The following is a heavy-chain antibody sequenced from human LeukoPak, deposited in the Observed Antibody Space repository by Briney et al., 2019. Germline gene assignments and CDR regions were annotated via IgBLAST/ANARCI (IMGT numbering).Heavy chain of an antibody. CDR2: IYYSGST. J-gene: IGHJ5*02. CDR3: ARGRITIFGVVMNWFDP. V-gene: IGHV4-31*03. D-gene: IGHD3-3*01. Sequence: PSETLSLTCTVSGGSISSGGYYWSWIRQHPGKGLEWIGYIYYSGSTYYNPSLKSRVTISVDTSKNQFSLKLSSVTAADTAVYYCARGRITIFGVVMNWFDPWGQGTLVTVPS. CDR1: GGSISSGGYY.